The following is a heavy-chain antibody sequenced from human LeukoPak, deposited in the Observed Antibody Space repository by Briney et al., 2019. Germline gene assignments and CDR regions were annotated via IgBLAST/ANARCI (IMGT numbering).Heavy chain of an antibody. J-gene: IGHJ5*02. CDR1: GFTFSSYA. CDR2: ISGSGGST. V-gene: IGHV3-23*01. Sequence: WGSLSLSCAASGFTFSSYAMNWVRQAPGKGLEWVSAISGSGGSTYYADSVKGRFTISRDNSKNTLYLQMNSLRAEDTAVYYCAKQNLYNWFDPWGQGTLVTVSS. CDR3: AKQNLYNWFDP. D-gene: IGHD1-14*01.